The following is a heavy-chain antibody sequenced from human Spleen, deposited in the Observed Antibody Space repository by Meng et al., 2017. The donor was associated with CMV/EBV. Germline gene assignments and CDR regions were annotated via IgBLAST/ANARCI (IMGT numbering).Heavy chain of an antibody. V-gene: IGHV3-7*04. D-gene: IGHD5-18*01. CDR3: ARVDTAMVTYHYYYGMDV. Sequence: GGSLRLSCAASGFTFSSYWMSWVRQAPGKGLEWVANIKQDGSEKYYVDSVKGRFTISRDNAKNSLYLQMNSLRAEDTAVYYCARVDTAMVTYHYYYGMDVWGQGTTVTVSS. J-gene: IGHJ6*02. CDR1: GFTFSSYW. CDR2: IKQDGSEK.